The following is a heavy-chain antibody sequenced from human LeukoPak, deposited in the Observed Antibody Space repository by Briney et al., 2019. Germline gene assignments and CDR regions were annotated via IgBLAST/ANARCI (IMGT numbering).Heavy chain of an antibody. CDR3: AKDPNGDYIGAFDF. J-gene: IGHJ3*01. V-gene: IGHV3-53*01. Sequence: GGSLRLSGAASGFTVSSNYMSWVRQAPGKGLEWVSVIYSGGSTYYADSVKGRFTISRDNSKNTLYLQMSSLRAEDTAVYYCAKDPNGDYIGAFDFWGQGTMVTVSS. CDR1: GFTVSSNY. CDR2: IYSGGST. D-gene: IGHD4-17*01.